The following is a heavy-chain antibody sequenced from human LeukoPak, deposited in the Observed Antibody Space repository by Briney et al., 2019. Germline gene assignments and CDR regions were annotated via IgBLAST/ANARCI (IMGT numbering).Heavy chain of an antibody. V-gene: IGHV3-30*02. Sequence: PGGSLRLSCAASGFTFSSYGMHWVRQAPGKGLEWVAFIRYDGSNKYYADSVKGRFTISRDDSKNTLYLQMNSLKTEDTAVYYCTTDEQASDYWGQGTLVTVSS. CDR3: TTDEQASDY. D-gene: IGHD6-13*01. CDR1: GFTFSSYG. CDR2: IRYDGSNK. J-gene: IGHJ4*02.